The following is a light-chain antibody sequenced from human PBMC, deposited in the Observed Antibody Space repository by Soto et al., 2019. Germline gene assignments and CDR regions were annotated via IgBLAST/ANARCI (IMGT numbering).Light chain of an antibody. CDR1: QSVSSY. J-gene: IGKJ1*01. Sequence: VITNSPASLSVKNPGLSNAPLRASQSVSSYLAWYQQKPGQAPRLLIYDASNRATGIPVRFSGSGSETEFTLTICSLQSEDFAVYYCQQDNNWPRQFGQVGKV. CDR2: DAS. CDR3: QQDNNWPRQ. V-gene: IGKV3D-15*01.